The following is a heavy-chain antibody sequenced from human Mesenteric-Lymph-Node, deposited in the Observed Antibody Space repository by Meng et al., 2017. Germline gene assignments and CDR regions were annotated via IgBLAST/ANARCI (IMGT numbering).Heavy chain of an antibody. J-gene: IGHJ4*02. D-gene: IGHD3-10*01. CDR3: AKLPSGSYLNYFDY. V-gene: IGHV3-48*03. CDR2: ISSSGSTI. CDR1: GFTFSSYE. Sequence: GESLKISCAASGFTFSSYEMNWVRQAPGKGLEWVSYISSSGSTIYYADSVKGRFTISRDNSKNTLYLQMNSLRAEDTAVYYCAKLPSGSYLNYFDYWGQGKLVTVSS.